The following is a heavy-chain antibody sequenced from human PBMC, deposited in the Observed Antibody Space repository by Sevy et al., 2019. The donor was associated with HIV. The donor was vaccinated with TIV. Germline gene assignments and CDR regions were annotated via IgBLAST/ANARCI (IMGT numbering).Heavy chain of an antibody. D-gene: IGHD1-20*01. Sequence: GSLRLSCTVSGGSISSSSYYWGWIRQPPGKGLEWIGSIYYSGSTYYNPSLKSRVTISVDTSKNQFSLKLSSVTAADTAVYYCARHTITGTTGGVFDYWGQGTLVTVSS. CDR2: IYYSGST. CDR3: ARHTITGTTGGVFDY. J-gene: IGHJ4*02. CDR1: GGSISSSSYY. V-gene: IGHV4-39*01.